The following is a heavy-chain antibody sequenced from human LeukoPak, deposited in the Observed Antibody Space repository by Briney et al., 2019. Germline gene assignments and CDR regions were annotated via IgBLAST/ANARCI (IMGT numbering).Heavy chain of an antibody. CDR1: GGSISSYY. V-gene: IGHV4-59*01. Sequence: SETLSLTCTVSGGSISSYYWSWIRQPPGKGLEWIGYIYYSGSSNYNPSLKSRVTISIDTSTNQFSLKLSSVTAADTAVYYCARERVPESYYYYMDVWGKGTTVTVSS. J-gene: IGHJ6*03. D-gene: IGHD2-2*01. CDR2: IYYSGSS. CDR3: ARERVPESYYYYMDV.